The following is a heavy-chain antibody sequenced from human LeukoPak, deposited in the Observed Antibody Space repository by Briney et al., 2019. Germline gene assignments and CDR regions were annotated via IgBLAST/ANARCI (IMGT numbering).Heavy chain of an antibody. CDR2: IYYSGST. D-gene: IGHD4-17*01. V-gene: IGHV4-59*01. CDR3: ARDRIYGDFPRWFDP. J-gene: IGHJ5*02. CDR1: GGSISSYY. Sequence: PSETLSLTCTVSGGSISSYYWSWVRQPPGKGLEWIGYIYYSGSTNYNPSLKSRVTISVDTSKNQFSLKLSSVTAADTAVYYCARDRIYGDFPRWFDPWGRGTLVTVSS.